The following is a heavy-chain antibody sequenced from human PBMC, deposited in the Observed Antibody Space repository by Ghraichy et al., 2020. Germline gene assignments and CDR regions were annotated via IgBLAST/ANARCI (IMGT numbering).Heavy chain of an antibody. CDR2: IYWNDDK. CDR3: AHRPGDYDIGPWYFDY. J-gene: IGHJ4*02. Sequence: SGPTLVKPTQTLTLTCTFSGFSLSTSGVGVGWIRQPPGKALEWFALIYWNDDKRYSPSLKSRLTITKDTSKNQVVLTMTNMDPVDTATYYCAHRPGDYDIGPWYFDYWGQGTLVTVSS. D-gene: IGHD3-22*01. CDR1: GFSLSTSGVG. V-gene: IGHV2-5*01.